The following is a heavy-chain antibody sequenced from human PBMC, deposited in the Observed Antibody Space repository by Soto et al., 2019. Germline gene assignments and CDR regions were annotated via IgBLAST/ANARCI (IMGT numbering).Heavy chain of an antibody. CDR3: ARVIGIVGASSSYGMDV. D-gene: IGHD1-26*01. Sequence: PSETLSLTCAVYGASFSGCYWSWIRQPAGKGLEWIGRIYTSGNTNYNPSLKSRVTMSVDTSKNQFSLKLSSVTAADTAVYYCARVIGIVGASSSYGMDVWGQGTTVTVSS. V-gene: IGHV4-59*10. CDR1: GASFSGCY. CDR2: IYTSGNT. J-gene: IGHJ6*02.